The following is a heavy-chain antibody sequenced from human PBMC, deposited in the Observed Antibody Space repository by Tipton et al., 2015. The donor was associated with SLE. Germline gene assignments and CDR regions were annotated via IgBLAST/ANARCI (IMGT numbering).Heavy chain of an antibody. J-gene: IGHJ3*02. D-gene: IGHD2-21*01. Sequence: LRLSCTVSGGSISSYYWSWIRQPPGKGLEWIGYIYYSGSTNYNPSLKSRVTISVDTSKNQLSLKLSSVTAADTAVYYCASNVVAGDAFDIWGQGTMVTVSS. CDR2: IYYSGST. CDR3: ASNVVAGDAFDI. V-gene: IGHV4-59*12. CDR1: GGSISSYY.